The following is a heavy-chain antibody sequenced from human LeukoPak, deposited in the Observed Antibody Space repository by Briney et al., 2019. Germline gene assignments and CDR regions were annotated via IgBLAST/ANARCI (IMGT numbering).Heavy chain of an antibody. CDR2: ISAGNGNT. CDR3: ARVGYYYQYGMDV. V-gene: IGHV1-18*04. D-gene: IGHD3-3*01. Sequence: ASVKVSCKGSGYTLINHAFSWVRQAPGQGLEWMGWISAGNGNTKYSQKFQGRVTITRDTSASTACMELSSLRSEGTAVYYCARVGYYYQYGMDVWGQGTTVTVSS. J-gene: IGHJ6*02. CDR1: GYTLINHA.